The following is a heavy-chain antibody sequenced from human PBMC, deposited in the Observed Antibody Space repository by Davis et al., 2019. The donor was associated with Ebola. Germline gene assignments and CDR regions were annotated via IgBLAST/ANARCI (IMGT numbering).Heavy chain of an antibody. Sequence: PGGSLRLSCAASGFTFSMYRMHWVRQAPGMGLVWVSLIEGDGSRTNYADSVKGRFTISRDNSKNTLYLQMNSLRAEDTAVYYCAKDPEHWYSSSWARTFDYWGQGTLVTVSS. CDR3: AKDPEHWYSSSWARTFDY. V-gene: IGHV3-74*01. CDR2: IEGDGSRT. CDR1: GFTFSMYR. J-gene: IGHJ4*02. D-gene: IGHD6-13*01.